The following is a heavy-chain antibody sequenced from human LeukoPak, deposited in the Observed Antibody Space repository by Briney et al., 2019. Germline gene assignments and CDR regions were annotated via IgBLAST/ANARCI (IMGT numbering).Heavy chain of an antibody. D-gene: IGHD2-15*01. J-gene: IGHJ6*03. V-gene: IGHV4-61*02. CDR1: GGSISSGSYY. Sequence: PSETLSLTCTVSGGSISSGSYYWSWIRQPAGKGLEWIGRIYTSGSTNYNPSLKSRVTISVDTSKNQFSLKLSSVTAADTAVYYCASGSFAGYCSGGSCYNPNYYYYMDVWGKGTTVTISS. CDR2: IYTSGST. CDR3: ASGSFAGYCSGGSCYNPNYYYYMDV.